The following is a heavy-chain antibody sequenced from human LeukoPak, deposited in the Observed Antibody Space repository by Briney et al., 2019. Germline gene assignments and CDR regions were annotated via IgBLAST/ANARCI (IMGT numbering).Heavy chain of an antibody. J-gene: IGHJ6*02. D-gene: IGHD2-21*02. CDR2: IKTDGSST. Sequence: PGGSLRLSCAASGFTFSTYWMHWVRQAPGKGLVWVSHIKTDGSSTTYADSVKGRFTISRDNAKNTLYLQMNSLRAEDTAVYYCAKDPPQLAYCGGDCTYYYYGMDVWGQGTTVTVSS. CDR1: GFTFSTYW. CDR3: AKDPPQLAYCGGDCTYYYYGMDV. V-gene: IGHV3-74*01.